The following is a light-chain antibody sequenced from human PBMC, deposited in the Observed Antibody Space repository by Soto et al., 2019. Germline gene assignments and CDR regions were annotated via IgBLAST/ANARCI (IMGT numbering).Light chain of an antibody. CDR2: RNN. J-gene: IGLJ2*01. CDR1: SSSVGFDY. CDR3: ATMDDSLFVV. Sequence: QSVLTQPPSASETPGQRVTISCSGSSSSVGFDYVDWYQHVPGAAPKLLIYRNNLRPPGVPDRFSGSKSGTSASLAISGLRTEDEAVYYCATMDDSLFVVFGGGTKLTVL. V-gene: IGLV1-47*01.